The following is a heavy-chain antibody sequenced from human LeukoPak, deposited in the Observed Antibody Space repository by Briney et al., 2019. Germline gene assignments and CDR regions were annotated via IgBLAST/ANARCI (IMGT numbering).Heavy chain of an antibody. CDR2: MSYSGST. V-gene: IGHV4-59*01. D-gene: IGHD3-22*01. CDR1: GGSISSYY. J-gene: IGHJ5*02. CDR3: AGEGDSSGYWSA. Sequence: SETLSLTCTVSGGSISSYYWSWIRQPPGKGLEWIGYMSYSGSTNYNPSLMSRVTISVDRSKNQFSLKLSSVTAADTAVYYCAGEGDSSGYWSAWGQGTLVTVSS.